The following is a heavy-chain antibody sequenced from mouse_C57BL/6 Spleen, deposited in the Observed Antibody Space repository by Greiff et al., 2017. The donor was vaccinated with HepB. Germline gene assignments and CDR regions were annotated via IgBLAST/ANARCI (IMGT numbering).Heavy chain of an antibody. V-gene: IGHV1-55*01. CDR1: GYTFTSYW. J-gene: IGHJ4*01. CDR3: ARDDYYGSSYYYAMDY. Sequence: QVQLQQPGAELVKPGASVKMSCKASGYTFTSYWITWVKQRPGQGLEWIGDIYPGSGSTNYNEKFKSKATLTVDTSSSTAYMQLSSLTSEDSAVYYCARDDYYGSSYYYAMDYWGQGTSVTVSS. D-gene: IGHD1-1*01. CDR2: IYPGSGST.